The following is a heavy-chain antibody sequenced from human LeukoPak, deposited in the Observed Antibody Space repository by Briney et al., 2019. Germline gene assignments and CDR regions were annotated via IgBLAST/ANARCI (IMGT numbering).Heavy chain of an antibody. D-gene: IGHD3-9*01. CDR3: ARHEAGYFDWLSSPYYFDY. CDR1: GYSFTSYW. J-gene: IGHJ4*02. CDR2: IDPSDSYT. V-gene: IGHV5-10-1*01. Sequence: GESLLISCNGSGYSFTSYWISWVRQMTGRGREWMGSIDPSDSYTNYSPSFQGHVTTSADKSISTAYLQWSSLKASDTAMYYCARHEAGYFDWLSSPYYFDYWGQGTLVTVSS.